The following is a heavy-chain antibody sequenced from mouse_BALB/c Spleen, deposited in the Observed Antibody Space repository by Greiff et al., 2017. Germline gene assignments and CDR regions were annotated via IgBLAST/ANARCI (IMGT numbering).Heavy chain of an antibody. Sequence: EVMLVESGGGLVQPGGSLKLSCAASGFTFSSFGMHWVRQAPEKGLEWVAYISSGSSTTYYADTVKGRFTISTDNPKNTLFLRMTSLRSADTAMYCCARSGDDVEVIDYWGQGTLVTVSA. V-gene: IGHV5-17*02. CDR3: ARSGDDVEVIDY. CDR2: ISSGSSTT. CDR1: GFTFSSFG. D-gene: IGHD2-13*01. J-gene: IGHJ3*01.